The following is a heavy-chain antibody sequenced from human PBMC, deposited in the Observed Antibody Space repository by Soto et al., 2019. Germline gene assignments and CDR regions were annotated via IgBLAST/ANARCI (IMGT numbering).Heavy chain of an antibody. Sequence: KVSETLSLTCTVSGGSITSSSYYWGWIRQPPGKGLEWIGGIYYSGRSYYNPSLKSRVTMSVDTSKNQFSLTLNSVTAADAAVYYCARQRTTVVTQAYFDHWGQGTLVTVSS. V-gene: IGHV4-39*01. J-gene: IGHJ4*02. D-gene: IGHD4-17*01. CDR3: ARQRTTVVTQAYFDH. CDR1: GGSITSSSYY. CDR2: IYYSGRS.